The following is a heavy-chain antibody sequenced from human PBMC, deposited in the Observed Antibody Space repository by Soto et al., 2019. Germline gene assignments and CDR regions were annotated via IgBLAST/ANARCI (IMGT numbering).Heavy chain of an antibody. V-gene: IGHV3-48*01. CDR2: ISSSSSTI. D-gene: IGHD3-10*01. CDR3: AGVARITRVRGVHRDY. CDR1: GFTFSSYS. Sequence: EVQLVESGGGLVQPGGSLRLSCAASGFTFSSYSMNWVRQAPGKGLEWVSYISSSSSTIYYADSVKGRFTISRDNAKNSLYLQMNSLRAEDTAVYYCAGVARITRVRGVHRDYWGQGTLVTVSS. J-gene: IGHJ4*02.